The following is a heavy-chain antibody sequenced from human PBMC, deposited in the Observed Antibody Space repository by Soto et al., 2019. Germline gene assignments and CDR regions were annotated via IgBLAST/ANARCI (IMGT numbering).Heavy chain of an antibody. Sequence: GGSLRLSCTASGFTLSYYWMHWVRQAPGKGLVWVSRINSDGSTTNYADSVKGRFTISRDNAKNTLYLEMNSLRAEDTAVYYCATFYSGSYSTYWGQGTLVTVSS. D-gene: IGHD1-26*01. CDR1: GFTLSYYW. CDR3: ATFYSGSYSTY. V-gene: IGHV3-74*01. J-gene: IGHJ4*02. CDR2: INSDGSTT.